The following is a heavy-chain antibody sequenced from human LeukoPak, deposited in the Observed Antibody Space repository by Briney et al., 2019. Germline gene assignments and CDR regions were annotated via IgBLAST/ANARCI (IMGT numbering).Heavy chain of an antibody. CDR3: ATKKQMQWPEDY. D-gene: IGHD6-19*01. Sequence: GGSLRLSCAASGFTFSSYVMSWVRQAPGKGLEWVSAISGSGGSTYYADSVKGRFTISRDNSKNTLYLQMNSLRAEDTAVYYCATKKQMQWPEDYWGRGTLVTVSS. V-gene: IGHV3-23*01. J-gene: IGHJ4*02. CDR1: GFTFSSYV. CDR2: ISGSGGST.